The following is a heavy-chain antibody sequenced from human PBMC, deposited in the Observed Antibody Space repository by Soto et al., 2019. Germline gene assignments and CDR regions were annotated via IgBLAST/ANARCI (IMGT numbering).Heavy chain of an antibody. CDR1: GDSVSSNSAG. Sequence: PSQTLSLTCAITGDSVSSNSAGWSWVRQSPSRGLEWLGRTYYRSKWYYEYAVSVRGRITIDPDTSKNQYSLQLNSVTPEDTAVYFCVRARSTDSRPDYWGQGTLVTVSS. J-gene: IGHJ4*02. CDR2: TYYRSKWYY. CDR3: VRARSTDSRPDY. V-gene: IGHV6-1*01. D-gene: IGHD3-22*01.